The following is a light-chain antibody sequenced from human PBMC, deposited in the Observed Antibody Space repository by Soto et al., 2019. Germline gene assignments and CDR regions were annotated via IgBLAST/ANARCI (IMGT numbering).Light chain of an antibody. V-gene: IGKV2-28*01. CDR1: PSLLHSNGYNY. Sequence: IVVTQSPLSLPVTPGEPASISCRSSPSLLHSNGYNYLDWYLQKPGQSPQLLIYLGSDRASEVPDRFSGSGSGRDFTLKISRVEAEDVGVYYCMQTLQTPNTFGQGTKLEIK. CDR3: MQTLQTPNT. CDR2: LGS. J-gene: IGKJ2*01.